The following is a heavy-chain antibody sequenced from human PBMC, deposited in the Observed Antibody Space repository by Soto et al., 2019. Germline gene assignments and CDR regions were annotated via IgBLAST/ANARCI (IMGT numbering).Heavy chain of an antibody. CDR3: AREIGGGYCRSTSCYPDDYGMDV. CDR1: GGSISSSNW. J-gene: IGHJ6*02. D-gene: IGHD2-2*01. V-gene: IGHV4-4*02. Sequence: PSETLSLTCAVSGGSISSSNWWSWVRQPPGKGLEWIGEIYHSGSTNYNPSLKSRVTISVDKSKNQFSLKLSSVTAADTAVYYCAREIGGGYCRSTSCYPDDYGMDVWGQGTTVTVSS. CDR2: IYHSGST.